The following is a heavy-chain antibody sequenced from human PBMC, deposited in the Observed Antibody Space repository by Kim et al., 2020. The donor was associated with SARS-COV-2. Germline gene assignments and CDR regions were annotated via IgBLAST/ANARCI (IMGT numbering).Heavy chain of an antibody. CDR3: AKSRSAAAASVFDY. J-gene: IGHJ4*02. Sequence: GGSLRLSCAASGFTFSSYGMHWVRQAPGKGLEWVAVISYDGSNKYYADSVKGRFTISRDNSKNTLYLQMNSLRAEDTAVYYCAKSRSAAAASVFDYWGQG. CDR2: ISYDGSNK. D-gene: IGHD6-13*01. V-gene: IGHV3-30*18. CDR1: GFTFSSYG.